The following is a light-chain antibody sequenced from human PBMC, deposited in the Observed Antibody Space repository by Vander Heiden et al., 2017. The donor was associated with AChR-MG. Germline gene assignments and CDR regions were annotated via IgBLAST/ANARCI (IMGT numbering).Light chain of an antibody. CDR2: GAS. V-gene: IGKV3-15*01. CDR3: QQYNNWPLT. J-gene: IGKJ4*01. CDR1: QTVGSY. Sequence: EIVMTPSTATLSVSPGERVTLPCRASQTVGSYLAWYQQKPGQAPRLVIYGASTMATGIPARFSGSGSGTEFTLTISSLQSEDFAVYFCQQYNNWPLTFGGGTEVEIK.